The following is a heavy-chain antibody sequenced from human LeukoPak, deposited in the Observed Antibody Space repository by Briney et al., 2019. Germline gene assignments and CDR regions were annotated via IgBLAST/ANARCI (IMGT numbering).Heavy chain of an antibody. CDR3: ARGEGHRGFDY. CDR2: ISYDGSNK. J-gene: IGHJ4*02. V-gene: IGHV3-30*01. Sequence: GRSLRLSCAASGFTFSSYAMHWVRQAPGKGLEWVAVISYDGSNKYYADSVKGRFTISRDNSKNTLYLQMNSLRAAETAVYYCARGEGHRGFDYWGQGTLVTVPS. D-gene: IGHD3-16*01. CDR1: GFTFSSYA.